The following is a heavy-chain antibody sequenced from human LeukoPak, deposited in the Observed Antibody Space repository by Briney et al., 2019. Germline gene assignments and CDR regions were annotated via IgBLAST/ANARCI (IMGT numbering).Heavy chain of an antibody. CDR2: VYLGDSST. D-gene: IGHD2-21*01. CDR3: ATLFSRGLHI. J-gene: IGHJ3*02. Sequence: GESLKISCQASATKFSNYWIGWVRQMPGKGLEWVGLVYLGDSSTTYSPSFQGQVTLSADISIATAYLEWNSLKASDSAMYFCATLFSRGLHIWGQGTMVTVSS. V-gene: IGHV5-51*01. CDR1: ATKFSNYW.